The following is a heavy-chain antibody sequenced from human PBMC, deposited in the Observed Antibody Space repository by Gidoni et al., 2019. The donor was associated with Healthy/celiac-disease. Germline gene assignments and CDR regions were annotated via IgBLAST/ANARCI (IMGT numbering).Heavy chain of an antibody. CDR2: ISSSSSTI. J-gene: IGHJ5*02. V-gene: IGHV3-48*02. Sequence: GKGLEWVSYISSSSSTIYYADSVKGRFTISRDNAKNSLYLQMNSLRDEDTAVYYCARAPPRYCSSTSCLGRFDPWGQGTLVTVSS. D-gene: IGHD2-2*01. CDR3: ARAPPRYCSSTSCLGRFDP.